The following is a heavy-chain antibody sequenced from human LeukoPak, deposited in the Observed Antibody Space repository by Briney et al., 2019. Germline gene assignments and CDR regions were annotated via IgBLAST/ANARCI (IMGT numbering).Heavy chain of an antibody. CDR3: AKPPPQIQLWLTFDH. D-gene: IGHD5-18*01. Sequence: GGSLRLSCAASGFTFSSYGMHWVRQAPGKGLEWVAVISYDGSNKYYADSVKGRFTISRDNSKNTLYLQMNSLRAEDTAVYYCAKPPPQIQLWLTFDHWGQGTLVTASS. V-gene: IGHV3-30*18. CDR1: GFTFSSYG. CDR2: ISYDGSNK. J-gene: IGHJ5*02.